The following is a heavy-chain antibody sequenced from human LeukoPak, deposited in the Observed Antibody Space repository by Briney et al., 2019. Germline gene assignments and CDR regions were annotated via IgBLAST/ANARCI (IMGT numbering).Heavy chain of an antibody. J-gene: IGHJ4*02. D-gene: IGHD5-18*01. V-gene: IGHV3-30*02. Sequence: GGSLRLSCAASGFTFSSYGMHWVRQAPGKGLEWVAFIRYDGSNKYYADSVKGRFTISRDNSKNTLFLQMNSLRTEDTAVYYCAKEGDTALDYWGQGTLVTVSS. CDR3: AKEGDTALDY. CDR1: GFTFSSYG. CDR2: IRYDGSNK.